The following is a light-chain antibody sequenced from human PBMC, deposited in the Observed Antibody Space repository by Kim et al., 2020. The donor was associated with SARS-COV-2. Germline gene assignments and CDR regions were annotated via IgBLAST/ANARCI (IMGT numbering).Light chain of an antibody. CDR3: ATWHDSLSAWV. CDR2: RNN. J-gene: IGLJ3*02. V-gene: IGLV1-47*01. Sequence: QSVLTQPPSASGTPGQRVTISCSGSSSNIESHYVYLYQQLPGTTPKLLIYRNNQRPSGVPDRFSASKSGTSASLAISGLRSEDEAVYYCATWHDSLSAWVFGGGTQLTVL. CDR1: SSNIESHY.